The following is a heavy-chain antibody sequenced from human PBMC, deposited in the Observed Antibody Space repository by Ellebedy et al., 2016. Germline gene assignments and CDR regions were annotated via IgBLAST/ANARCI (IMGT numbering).Heavy chain of an antibody. V-gene: IGHV1-18*01. D-gene: IGHD3-10*01. Sequence: ASVKVSCKASGYTFTSYGISWVRQAPGQGLEWMGWISAYNGNTNYAQKLQGRVTMTTDTSTSTAHMELRSLRSDDTAVYYCARVWFGGSEGAFDIWGQGTMVTVSS. CDR1: GYTFTSYG. J-gene: IGHJ3*02. CDR3: ARVWFGGSEGAFDI. CDR2: ISAYNGNT.